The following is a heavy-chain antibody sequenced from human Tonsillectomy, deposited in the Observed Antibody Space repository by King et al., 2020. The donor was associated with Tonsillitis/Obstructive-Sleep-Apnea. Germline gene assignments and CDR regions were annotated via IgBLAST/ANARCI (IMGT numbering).Heavy chain of an antibody. CDR2: ISGRSSTI. D-gene: IGHD3-10*01. CDR1: GFTFSSYE. CDR3: ARGGSGNYWYFDL. J-gene: IGHJ2*01. V-gene: IGHV3-48*03. Sequence: VQLVESGGGLVQPGGSLRLSCAASGFTFSSYEMNWVRQAPGKGLEWVSYISGRSSTIYYADSVKGRFTISRDNAKTSLYLHMNSLRVDDAAVYYCARGGSGNYWYFDLWGRGTLVTVSS.